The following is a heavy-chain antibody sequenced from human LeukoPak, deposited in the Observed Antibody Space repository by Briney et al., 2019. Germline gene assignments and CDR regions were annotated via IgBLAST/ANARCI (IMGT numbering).Heavy chain of an antibody. CDR3: ARELPYYYGSGGDYYGMDV. D-gene: IGHD3-10*01. CDR1: GYTFTGYY. J-gene: IGHJ6*02. V-gene: IGHV1-2*02. CDR2: INPNSGGT. Sequence: ASVKVSCKASGYTFTGYYMHWERQAPGQGLEWMGWINPNSGGTNYAQKFQGRVTMTRDTSISTAYMELSRLRSDDTAVYYCARELPYYYGSGGDYYGMDVWGQGTTVTVSS.